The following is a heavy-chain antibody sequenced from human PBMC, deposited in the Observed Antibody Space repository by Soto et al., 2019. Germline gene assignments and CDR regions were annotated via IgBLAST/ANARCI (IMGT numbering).Heavy chain of an antibody. Sequence: SETLSLTCTVSGGSISGADYYWTWIRQPPGKGLEWIGYIYYIGSPYYNPSARGRVIISSDTSKNQFSLKLTSVTAADTAVYYCATENRTGALDFWGQGTLVTVS. J-gene: IGHJ4*02. V-gene: IGHV4-30-4*01. D-gene: IGHD7-27*01. CDR2: IYYIGSP. CDR3: ATENRTGALDF. CDR1: GGSISGADYY.